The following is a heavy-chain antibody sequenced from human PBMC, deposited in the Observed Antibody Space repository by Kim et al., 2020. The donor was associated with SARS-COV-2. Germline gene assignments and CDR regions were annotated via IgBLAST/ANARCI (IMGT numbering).Heavy chain of an antibody. CDR1: GFTVSSNY. CDR3: ASSASVRNLDY. J-gene: IGHJ4*02. V-gene: IGHV3-53*01. D-gene: IGHD3-10*01. CDR2: IYSGGST. Sequence: GGSLRLSCAASGFTVSSNYMSWVRQAPGKGLEWVSVIYSGGSTYYADSVKGRFTISRDNSKNTLYLQMNSLRAEDTAVYYCASSASVRNLDYWGQGTLVTVSS.